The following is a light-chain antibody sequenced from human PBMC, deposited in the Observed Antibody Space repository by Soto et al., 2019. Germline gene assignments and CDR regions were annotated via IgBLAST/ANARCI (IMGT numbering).Light chain of an antibody. CDR2: GAS. V-gene: IGKV3-15*01. Sequence: EIVMTQSPATLSVSPGERAILSCSASQSVSSTLAWYQQKPGQAPRLLIYGASTRATAIPARFSGSGSGTEFTLTISSLQSEDFAVYYCQHYNKWPFTFGPGTNVDI. CDR1: QSVSST. J-gene: IGKJ3*01. CDR3: QHYNKWPFT.